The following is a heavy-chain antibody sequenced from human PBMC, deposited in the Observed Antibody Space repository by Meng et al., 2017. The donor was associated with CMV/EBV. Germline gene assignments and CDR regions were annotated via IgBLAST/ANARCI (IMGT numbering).Heavy chain of an antibody. CDR2: INPNSGGT. V-gene: IGHV1-2*02. Sequence: ASVKVSCKASGYTFTGYYMHWVRQAPGQGLEWMGWINPNSGGTNYAQKFQGRVTMTRDTSISTAYMELSRLRSDDTAVYYCARVNYYDSSGYYPDHWGQGTLVTVSS. CDR1: GYTFTGYY. D-gene: IGHD3-22*01. CDR3: ARVNYYDSSGYYPDH. J-gene: IGHJ5*02.